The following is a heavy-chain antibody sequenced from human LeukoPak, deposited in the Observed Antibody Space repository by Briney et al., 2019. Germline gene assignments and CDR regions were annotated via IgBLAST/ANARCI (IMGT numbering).Heavy chain of an antibody. V-gene: IGHV3-23*01. J-gene: IGHJ4*02. Sequence: GGSLRLSCVASGFTFSNYAMTWVRQAPGKGLEWASAVGGSGAGTKYADSVKGRFTISRDNSKNTLYLQMNSLRAEDTAVYYCAKDWRADYWGQGTLVTVSS. CDR3: AKDWRADY. CDR2: VGGSGAGT. CDR1: GFTFSNYA.